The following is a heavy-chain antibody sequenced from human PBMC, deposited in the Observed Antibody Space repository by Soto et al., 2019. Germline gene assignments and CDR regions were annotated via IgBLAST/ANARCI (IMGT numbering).Heavy chain of an antibody. V-gene: IGHV1-69*01. CDR1: GGIFSTYA. Sequence: QVQLVQSGAEVKKPGSSVKVSCKASGGIFSTYAISWLRQAPWQGLEWMGGIIPLFGTPNYAQRFQGSVTITADESTSIAYMELSRLRCEDTAVYFCERDRDEYSSGNYYSRSDFWCQRTLVTVSS. D-gene: IGHD3-10*01. CDR3: ERDRDEYSSGNYYSRSDF. J-gene: IGHJ4*02. CDR2: IIPLFGTP.